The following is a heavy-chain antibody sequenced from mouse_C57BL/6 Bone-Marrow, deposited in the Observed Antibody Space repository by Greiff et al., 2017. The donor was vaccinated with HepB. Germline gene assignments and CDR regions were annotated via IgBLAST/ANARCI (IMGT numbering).Heavy chain of an antibody. CDR1: GYAFSSSW. V-gene: IGHV1-82*01. J-gene: IGHJ4*01. Sequence: QAQLQQSGPELVKPGASVKISCKASGYAFSSSWMNWVKQRPGKGLEWIGRIYPGDGDTNYNGKFKGKATLTADKSSSTAYMQLSSLTSEDSAVYFCARPLITTDAMDYWGQGTSVTVSS. CDR3: ARPLITTDAMDY. D-gene: IGHD1-1*01. CDR2: IYPGDGDT.